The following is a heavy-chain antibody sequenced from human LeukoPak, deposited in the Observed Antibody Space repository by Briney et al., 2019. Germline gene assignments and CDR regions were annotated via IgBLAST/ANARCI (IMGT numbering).Heavy chain of an antibody. CDR3: AKGSYYYDSSGYPADY. D-gene: IGHD3-22*01. V-gene: IGHV3-9*01. CDR1: GFTFDDYA. Sequence: GGSLRLSCAASGFTFDDYAMHWVRQAPGKGLEWVSGISWNSGSIGYADSVKGRFTISRDNAKNSLYLQMNSLRAEDTALYYCAKGSYYYDSSGYPADYWGQGTLVTVSS. J-gene: IGHJ4*02. CDR2: ISWNSGSI.